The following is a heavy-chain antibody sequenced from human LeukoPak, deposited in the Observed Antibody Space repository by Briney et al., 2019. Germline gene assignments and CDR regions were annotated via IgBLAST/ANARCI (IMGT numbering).Heavy chain of an antibody. Sequence: SETLSLTCTVSGGSISSSSYYWGWIRQPPGKGLEWIGSIYYSGSTYYNPSLKSRVTISVDTSKNQFSLKLSSVTAADTAVYYCARRTYYDSSGYYYNAIRPFDYWGQGTLVTVSS. CDR1: GGSISSSSYY. CDR2: IYYSGST. D-gene: IGHD3-22*01. J-gene: IGHJ4*02. CDR3: ARRTYYDSSGYYYNAIRPFDY. V-gene: IGHV4-39*01.